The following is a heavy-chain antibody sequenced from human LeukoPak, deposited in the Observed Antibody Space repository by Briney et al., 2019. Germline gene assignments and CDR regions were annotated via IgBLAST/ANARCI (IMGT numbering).Heavy chain of an antibody. D-gene: IGHD3-10*01. CDR2: IYYSGST. CDR3: ARIVVRGVIIIKGYFDY. Sequence: SQTLSLTCTVSGGSISSGGYYWSWIRQHPGKGLEWIGYIYYSGSTYYNPSLKSRVTISVDTSKNQFSLKLSSVTAADTAVYYCARIVVRGVIIIKGYFDYWGQGTLVTVSS. V-gene: IGHV4-31*03. CDR1: GGSISSGGYY. J-gene: IGHJ4*02.